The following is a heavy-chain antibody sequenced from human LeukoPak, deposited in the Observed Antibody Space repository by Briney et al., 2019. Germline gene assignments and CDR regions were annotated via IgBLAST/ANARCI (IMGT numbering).Heavy chain of an antibody. CDR1: GFTFSSYA. V-gene: IGHV3-23*01. J-gene: IGHJ4*02. CDR2: ISGSGDNT. D-gene: IGHD3-22*01. Sequence: GGSLRLSCVVSGFTFSSYAMSWVRQAPGKGPEWVSGISGSGDNTYYADSVKGRFTISRDNSKNTLYVQMNSLGTEDTAAYYCAKGSYYDSSGSFYFDYWGQGTLVTVSS. CDR3: AKGSYYDSSGSFYFDY.